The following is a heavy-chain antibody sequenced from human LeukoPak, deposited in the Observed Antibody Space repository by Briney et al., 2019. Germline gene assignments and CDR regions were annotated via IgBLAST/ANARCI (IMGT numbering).Heavy chain of an antibody. D-gene: IGHD3-3*01. J-gene: IGHJ5*02. CDR3: ANGPPLYYDFSNWFDP. Sequence: KASETLSLTYTVSGGSISSSSYYWGRIRQPPGKGLEGIGSIYYSGSTYYNPSLKSRVTISVDTSKNQFSLKLSSVTAADTAVYYCANGPPLYYDFSNWFDPWGPGTLVTVSS. CDR2: IYYSGST. CDR1: GGSISSSSYY. V-gene: IGHV4-39*01.